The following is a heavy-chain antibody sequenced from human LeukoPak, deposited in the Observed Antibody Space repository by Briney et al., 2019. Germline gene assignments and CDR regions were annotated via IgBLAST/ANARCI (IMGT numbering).Heavy chain of an antibody. CDR1: GGTFSSYA. CDR3: ARVPSYCSGGSCYYPLNWFDP. D-gene: IGHD2-15*01. V-gene: IGHV1-69*05. Sequence: SVKVSCKASGGTFSSYAISWVRQAPGQGLEWMGGIIPIFGTANYAQKFQGRVAITTDESTSTAYMELSSLRSEDTAVYYCARVPSYCSGGSCYYPLNWFDPWGQGTLVTVSS. J-gene: IGHJ5*02. CDR2: IIPIFGTA.